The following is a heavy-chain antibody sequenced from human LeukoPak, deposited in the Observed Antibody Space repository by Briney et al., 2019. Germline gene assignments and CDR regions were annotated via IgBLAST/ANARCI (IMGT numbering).Heavy chain of an antibody. CDR2: IYPGDSDT. D-gene: IGHD3-22*01. V-gene: IGHV5-51*01. CDR1: GYSFTSYW. J-gene: IGHJ4*01. CDR3: ARLDDSSRYYPYYFDY. Sequence: GESLKISCKGSGYSFTSYWIGWVRQMPGKGLEWMGIIYPGDSDTRYSPSFQGQVTISADKSISTAYLQWSSLKASDTAMYYCARLDDSSRYYPYYFDYWGQGTLVTVSS.